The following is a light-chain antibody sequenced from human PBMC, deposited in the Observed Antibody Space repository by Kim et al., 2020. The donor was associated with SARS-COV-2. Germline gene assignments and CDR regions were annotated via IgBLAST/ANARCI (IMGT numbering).Light chain of an antibody. CDR3: CSYAGSYILV. CDR2: DVN. V-gene: IGLV2-11*01. J-gene: IGLJ3*02. CDR1: NSDVGGYNY. Sequence: GQSVTISCTGTNSDVGGYNYVSWYQHRPVKAPKLMIYDVNTRPSGVPDRFSGSKSGNTASLAISGLQAEDEADYYCCSYAGSYILVFGGGTQLTVL.